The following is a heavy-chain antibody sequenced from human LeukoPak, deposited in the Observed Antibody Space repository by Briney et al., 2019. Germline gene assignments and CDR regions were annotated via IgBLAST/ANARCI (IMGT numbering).Heavy chain of an antibody. D-gene: IGHD3-10*01. Sequence: HTGGSLRLSCAASGFTLSSYARSWVRQAPGKGLEWVSAISGSGGSTYYADSVKGRFTISRDNSKNTLYLQMNSLRAEDTAVYYCARAPLWFGELFGSGAFDYWGQGTLVTVSS. J-gene: IGHJ4*02. CDR2: ISGSGGST. CDR1: GFTLSSYA. V-gene: IGHV3-23*01. CDR3: ARAPLWFGELFGSGAFDY.